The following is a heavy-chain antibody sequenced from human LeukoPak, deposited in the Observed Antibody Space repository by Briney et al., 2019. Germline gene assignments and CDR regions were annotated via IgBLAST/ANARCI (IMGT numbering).Heavy chain of an antibody. J-gene: IGHJ4*02. Sequence: QSEGSLRLSCAASGFTFNFFSMYWVRQSPSKGLEWVAVISYDATNEYYADSVKGRFTISRDDSKSTLYLQMNSLRAEDTAVYYCVRDFASGSYYNLFDYWDQGTLVTVSS. V-gene: IGHV3-30*04. D-gene: IGHD3-10*01. CDR2: ISYDATNE. CDR1: GFTFNFFS. CDR3: VRDFASGSYYNLFDY.